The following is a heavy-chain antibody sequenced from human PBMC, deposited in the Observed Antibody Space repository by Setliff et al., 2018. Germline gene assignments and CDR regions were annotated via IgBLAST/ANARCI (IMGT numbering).Heavy chain of an antibody. V-gene: IGHV4-4*08. CDR1: GGSISSYY. CDR2: IYTSGST. J-gene: IGHJ4*02. Sequence: SETLSLTCTVSGGSISSYYWSWIRQPPGKGLEWIGYIYTSGSTNYNPSLKSRGTISVDTSRNQFSLKLSSVIVADTAVYYCASNPFNSGPPYYFDYWGQGTLVTVSS. D-gene: IGHD6-19*01. CDR3: ASNPFNSGPPYYFDY.